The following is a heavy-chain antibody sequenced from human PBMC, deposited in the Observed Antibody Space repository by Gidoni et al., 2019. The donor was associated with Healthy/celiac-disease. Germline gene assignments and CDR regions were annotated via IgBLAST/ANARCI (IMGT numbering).Heavy chain of an antibody. V-gene: IGHV3-21*02. CDR3: ARGLFSSAFDI. J-gene: IGHJ3*02. Sequence: EVQLVESGGGLVKPGGSLRLSCAASGCTFSNFGMNWVRQAPGKGLEWVSSISSSTSYIYYADSMKGRFTISRDNAKNSLYLQLNSLRAEDTAVYYCARGLFSSAFDIWGQGTMVIVSS. CDR2: ISSSTSYI. CDR1: GCTFSNFG. D-gene: IGHD3-22*01.